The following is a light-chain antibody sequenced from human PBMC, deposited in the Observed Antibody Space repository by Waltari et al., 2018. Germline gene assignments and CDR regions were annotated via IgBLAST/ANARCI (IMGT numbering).Light chain of an antibody. V-gene: IGLV2-23*01. Sequence: QSALTQPASVSGSPGQSITISCTGTSSDVGTYNLVSWYHHHPGKAPKLMIYESTKRPSGVSTLISGSKSGITASLTISGLQAEDEADYYCCSFAGSGPHVVFGGGTKLTVL. CDR1: SSDVGTYNL. CDR2: EST. J-gene: IGLJ2*01. CDR3: CSFAGSGPHVV.